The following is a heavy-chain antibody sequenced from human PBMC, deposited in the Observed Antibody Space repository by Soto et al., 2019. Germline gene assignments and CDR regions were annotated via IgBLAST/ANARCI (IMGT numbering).Heavy chain of an antibody. D-gene: IGHD6-19*01. CDR3: ARLQAAVPHY. CDR2: IFYDGYT. Sequence: QMQLQESGPGLVMPSETLSLTCTVSGDSISGSPYFWGWIRQPPGKRLEWIGSIFYDGYTLYTPSLKSRVTISVDTSNNQFSVKLTSVAAADTAIYFCARLQAAVPHYWGQGILVTVSS. CDR1: GDSISGSPYF. J-gene: IGHJ4*02. V-gene: IGHV4-39*01.